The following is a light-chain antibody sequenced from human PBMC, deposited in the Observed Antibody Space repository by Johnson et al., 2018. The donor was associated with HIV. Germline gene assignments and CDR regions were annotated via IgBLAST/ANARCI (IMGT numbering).Light chain of an antibody. J-gene: IGLJ1*01. V-gene: IGLV1-51*02. CDR3: GIWDSSLTPHYV. CDR1: SSNIGNNY. CDR2: EDY. Sequence: TQPPSVSAAPGQKVTISCSGSSSNIGNNYVSWYQQLPGAAPRLLIYEDYKRPSGIPDRFSGSKSGASATLGIPGLQTGDEADYYCGIWDSSLTPHYVFGTGTTITVL.